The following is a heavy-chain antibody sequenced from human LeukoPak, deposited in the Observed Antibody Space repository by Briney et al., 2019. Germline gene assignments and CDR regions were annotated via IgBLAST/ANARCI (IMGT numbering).Heavy chain of an antibody. CDR2: IIPIFGTA. V-gene: IGHV1-69*05. Sequence: SVKVSCKASGGTFSSYAISWVRQAPGQGLEWMGGIIPIFGTANYAQKFQGRVTITTDESTSTAYMELSSLRSEDTAVYYCARGLRYGDYPPYFDLWGRGTLVTVSS. D-gene: IGHD4-17*01. CDR3: ARGLRYGDYPPYFDL. J-gene: IGHJ2*01. CDR1: GGTFSSYA.